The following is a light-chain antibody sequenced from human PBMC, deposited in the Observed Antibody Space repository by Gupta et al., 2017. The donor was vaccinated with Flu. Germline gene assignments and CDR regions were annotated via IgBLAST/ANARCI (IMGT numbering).Light chain of an antibody. CDR2: DDN. V-gene: IGLV3-21*02. Sequence: SYVLTQPPSVSVAPGQTATITCGGNNIGSESVHWYQQKPGQAPVLVVYDDNDRPSGIPERISASNAGTAATLTISRVEAGDEADYYCQAWQSSSDPVVFGGGTKLTVL. CDR1: NIGSES. J-gene: IGLJ2*01. CDR3: QAWQSSSDPVV.